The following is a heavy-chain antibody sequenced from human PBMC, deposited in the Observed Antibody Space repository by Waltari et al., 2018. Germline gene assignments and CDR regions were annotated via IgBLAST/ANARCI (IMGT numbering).Heavy chain of an antibody. D-gene: IGHD1-26*01. CDR2: IYHSGST. V-gene: IGHV4-38-2*01. CDR1: GSSISSGYY. J-gene: IGHJ6*02. CDR3: ARLMGGSWGGYYYGMDV. Sequence: QVQLQESGPGLVKPSETLSLTCAVSGSSISSGYYWGWIRQPPGKGLEWIGSIYHSGSTYYNPSLKSRVTISVDTSKNQFSLKLSSVTAADTAVYYCARLMGGSWGGYYYGMDVWGQGTTVTVSS.